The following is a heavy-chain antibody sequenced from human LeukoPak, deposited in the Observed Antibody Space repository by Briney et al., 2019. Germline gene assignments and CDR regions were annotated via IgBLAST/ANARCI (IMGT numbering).Heavy chain of an antibody. CDR3: ARALHSYGYSY. Sequence: PGGSLRLSCAASGFTFSSYWMHWVRQAPGKGLAWVSHINSDGSSTTYADSVKGRFTISRDNAKNSLYLQMNSLRAEDTAVYYCARALHSYGYSYWGQGTLVTVSS. CDR2: INSDGSST. J-gene: IGHJ4*02. D-gene: IGHD5-18*01. CDR1: GFTFSSYW. V-gene: IGHV3-74*01.